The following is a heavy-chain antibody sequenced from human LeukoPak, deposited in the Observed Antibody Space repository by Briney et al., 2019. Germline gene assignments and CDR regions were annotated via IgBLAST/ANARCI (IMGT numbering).Heavy chain of an antibody. V-gene: IGHV3-33*06. Sequence: GGSLRLSCAASGFTFSSYGMHWVRQAPGKGLEWVAVIWYDGSNKYYADSVKGRFTISRDNSKNTLSLQMNSLRAEDTAVYHCAKDGYYESSGYSYFDYWGQGTLVTVSS. CDR3: AKDGYYESSGYSYFDY. CDR2: IWYDGSNK. CDR1: GFTFSSYG. D-gene: IGHD3-22*01. J-gene: IGHJ4*02.